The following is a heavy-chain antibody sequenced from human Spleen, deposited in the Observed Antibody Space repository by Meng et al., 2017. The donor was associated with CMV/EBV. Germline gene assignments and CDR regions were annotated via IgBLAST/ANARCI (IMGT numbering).Heavy chain of an antibody. CDR1: GFTVSSNY. CDR3: ARDEGS. Sequence: GESLKISCAASGFTVSSNYMSWVRQAPGKGLEWVSVIYSGGSTYYADSVKGRFTISRDNSKNTLHLQMNSLRAEDTAVYYCARDEGSWGQGTLVTVSS. CDR2: IYSGGST. J-gene: IGHJ5*02. V-gene: IGHV3-66*02.